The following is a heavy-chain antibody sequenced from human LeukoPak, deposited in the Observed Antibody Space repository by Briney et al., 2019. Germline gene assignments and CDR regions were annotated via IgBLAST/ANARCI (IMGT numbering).Heavy chain of an antibody. CDR1: GGSITSYY. Sequence: SETLSLTCTVSGGSITSYYWSWIRQPPGKGLEYIGYVFSSGNTNYNPSLKSRGTISLDTSKNQFSLKLRSVTAADTAVYYCARELYTNHDLLWFDPWGQGTLVTVSS. J-gene: IGHJ5*02. D-gene: IGHD4-11*01. CDR3: ARELYTNHDLLWFDP. CDR2: VFSSGNT. V-gene: IGHV4-4*08.